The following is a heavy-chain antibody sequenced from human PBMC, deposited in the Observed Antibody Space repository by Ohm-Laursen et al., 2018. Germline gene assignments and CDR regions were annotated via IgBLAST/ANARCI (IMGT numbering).Heavy chain of an antibody. CDR3: ARGTKYYYGSGSYRYYFDY. J-gene: IGHJ4*02. CDR2: INHRGST. D-gene: IGHD3-10*01. Sequence: SETLSLTWAVYAGSFSDYSWSWIRQPPGKGLEWIGEINHRGSTNYNPSLKSRVTISVDTSKNQFSLKLSSVTAADTAVYYCARGTKYYYGSGSYRYYFDYWGQGTLVTVSS. V-gene: IGHV4-34*01. CDR1: AGSFSDYS.